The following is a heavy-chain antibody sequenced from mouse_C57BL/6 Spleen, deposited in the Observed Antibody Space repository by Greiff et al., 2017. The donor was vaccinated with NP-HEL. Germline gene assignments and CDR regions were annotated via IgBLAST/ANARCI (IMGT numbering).Heavy chain of an antibody. J-gene: IGHJ4*01. CDR3: ARWGKGYAMDY. Sequence: QVQLQQSGPELVKPGASVKISCKASGYAFSSSWMNWVKQRPGKGLEWIGRIYPGDGDTNYNGKFKGKGTLTAAKSSSTAYMQLSSLTSEDSAVYFCARWGKGYAMDYWGQGTSVTVSS. V-gene: IGHV1-82*01. CDR2: IYPGDGDT. CDR1: GYAFSSSW.